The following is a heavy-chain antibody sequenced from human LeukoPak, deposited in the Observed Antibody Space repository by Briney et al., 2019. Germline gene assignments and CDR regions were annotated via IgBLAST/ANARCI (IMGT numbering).Heavy chain of an antibody. CDR3: ARGGYCSSTSCYKARTVDY. Sequence: SETLSLTCTVSGGSINSYYWSWIRQPPGKGLEWIGHMYYSGGTNYNPSLKSRVTISVDTSKNQFSLKLSSVTAADTAVYYCARGGYCSSTSCYKARTVDYWGQGTLVTVSS. D-gene: IGHD2-2*02. V-gene: IGHV4-59*08. CDR1: GGSINSYY. J-gene: IGHJ4*02. CDR2: MYYSGGT.